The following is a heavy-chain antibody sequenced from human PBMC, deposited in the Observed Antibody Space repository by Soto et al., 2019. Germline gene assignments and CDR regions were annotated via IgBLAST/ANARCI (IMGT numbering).Heavy chain of an antibody. CDR2: IIGDGIDT. CDR3: ARGILGSGTVNDH. J-gene: IGHJ4*02. CDR1: GFTFSNYC. Sequence: EVQLVESGGGLVQPGGSLILSCAASGFTFSNYCMVLVRQAPRKGLVWVSRIIGDGIDTTYADSVKGRFTISRDNAKNTVDLEMNRLRVEDTAVYYWARGILGSGTVNDHWGKGSLVTISS. D-gene: IGHD3-10*01. V-gene: IGHV3-74*03.